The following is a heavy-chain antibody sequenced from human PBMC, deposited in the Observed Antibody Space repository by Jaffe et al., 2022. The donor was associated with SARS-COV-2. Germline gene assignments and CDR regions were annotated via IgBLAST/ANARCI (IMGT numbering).Heavy chain of an antibody. CDR1: GYTFTSYY. J-gene: IGHJ6*02. CDR3: ARDSGIAAAGSTYGMDV. D-gene: IGHD6-13*01. Sequence: QVQLVQSGAEVKKPGASVKVSCKASGYTFTSYYMHWVRQAPGQGLEWMGIINPSGGSTSYAQKFQGRVTMTRDTSTSTVYMELSSLRSEDTAVYYCARDSGIAAAGSTYGMDVWGQGTTVTVSS. V-gene: IGHV1-46*01. CDR2: INPSGGST.